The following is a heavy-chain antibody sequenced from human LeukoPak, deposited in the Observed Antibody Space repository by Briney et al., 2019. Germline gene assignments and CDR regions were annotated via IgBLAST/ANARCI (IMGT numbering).Heavy chain of an antibody. V-gene: IGHV1-8*01. D-gene: IGHD1-26*01. Sequence: ASVKVSCKASGYTFTSYYINWVRQATGQGLEWMGWMNPNSGNTGYAQKFQGRVTMTRNTSISTAYMELSSLRSEDTAVYYCARYSLLGNYYYYYYMDVWGKGTTVTVSS. CDR1: GYTFTSYY. CDR3: ARYSLLGNYYYYYYMDV. J-gene: IGHJ6*03. CDR2: MNPNSGNT.